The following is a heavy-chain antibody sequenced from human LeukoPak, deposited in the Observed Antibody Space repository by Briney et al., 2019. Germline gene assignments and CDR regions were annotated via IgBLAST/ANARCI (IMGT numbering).Heavy chain of an antibody. V-gene: IGHV4-34*01. CDR1: GGSFSGYY. Sequence: SETLSLTCAVYGGSFSGYYWSWNRQPPGKGLEWIGEINHSGSTNYNPSLKSRVTILVDTSKNQFSLKLSSVTAADTAVYYCARGFPALNYWGQGTLVTVSS. J-gene: IGHJ4*02. CDR2: INHSGST. CDR3: ARGFPALNY.